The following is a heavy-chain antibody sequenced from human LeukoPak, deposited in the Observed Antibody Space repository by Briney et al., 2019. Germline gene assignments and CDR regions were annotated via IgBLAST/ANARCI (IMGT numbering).Heavy chain of an antibody. Sequence: GGSLRLSCAASGFTFSSYAMSWVRQAPGKGLEWVSAISGSGGSTYYADSVKGRFTISRDNSKNTLYLQMNSLRAEDTAVYYCARDMRLYRSGRSAFDIWGQGTMVTVSS. J-gene: IGHJ3*02. D-gene: IGHD3-10*01. CDR2: ISGSGGST. CDR3: ARDMRLYRSGRSAFDI. V-gene: IGHV3-23*01. CDR1: GFTFSSYA.